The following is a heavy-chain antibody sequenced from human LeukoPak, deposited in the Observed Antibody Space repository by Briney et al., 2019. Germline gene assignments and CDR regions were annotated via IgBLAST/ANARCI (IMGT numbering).Heavy chain of an antibody. J-gene: IGHJ4*02. CDR3: VRGDNRDY. V-gene: IGHV3-21*01. CDR2: IGKTSRDM. CDR1: GFSFSTST. Sequence: GGSLRFSCAASGFSFSTSTMNWVRQAPGKGLEWISSIGKTSRDMYYADSVRGRFTISRDNAKNSLFLLMNSLRVEDTSVYYCVRGDNRDYWGQGTLVTVSS. D-gene: IGHD1-14*01.